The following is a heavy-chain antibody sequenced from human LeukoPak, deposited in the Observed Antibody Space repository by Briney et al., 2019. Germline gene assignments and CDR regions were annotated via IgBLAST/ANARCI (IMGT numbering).Heavy chain of an antibody. V-gene: IGHV7-4-1*02. CDR2: INTKTGNP. CDR3: ARDHGLQLWPTAQWVYYFDF. Sequence: ASVKVSCKASGYTFTTYAMHWVRQAPGQGFEWMGWINTKTGNPTFAQGFTGRFVFSLDTSDSTAYLQISSLKAEDTAVYYCARDHGLQLWPTAQWVYYFDFWGQGTLVTVSS. J-gene: IGHJ4*02. CDR1: GYTFTTYA. D-gene: IGHD5-18*01.